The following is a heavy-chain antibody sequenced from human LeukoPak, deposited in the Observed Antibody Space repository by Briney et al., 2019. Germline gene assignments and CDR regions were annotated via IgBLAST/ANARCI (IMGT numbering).Heavy chain of an antibody. D-gene: IGHD6-6*01. V-gene: IGHV1-69*13. CDR1: GGTFSSYA. CDR2: IIPIFGTA. J-gene: IGHJ4*02. Sequence: SVKVSCKASGGTFSSYAISWVRQAPGQGLEWMGGIIPIFGTANCAQKFQGRVTITADESTSTAYMELSSLRSEDTAVYYCAREGYSSSPVFDYWGQGTLVTVSS. CDR3: AREGYSSSPVFDY.